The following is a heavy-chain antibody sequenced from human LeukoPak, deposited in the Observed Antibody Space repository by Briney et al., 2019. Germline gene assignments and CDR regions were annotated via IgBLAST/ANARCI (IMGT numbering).Heavy chain of an antibody. CDR1: GFTFSSYE. V-gene: IGHV3-48*03. J-gene: IGHJ6*04. CDR3: AELGITMIAGV. Sequence: PGGSLRLSCAASGFTFSSYEMNWVRQAPGKGLEWVSYISSSGSTIYYADSVEGRFTISRDNAKNSLYLQMNSLRAEDTAVYYCAELGITMIAGVWGKGTTVTISS. D-gene: IGHD3-22*01. CDR2: ISSSGSTI.